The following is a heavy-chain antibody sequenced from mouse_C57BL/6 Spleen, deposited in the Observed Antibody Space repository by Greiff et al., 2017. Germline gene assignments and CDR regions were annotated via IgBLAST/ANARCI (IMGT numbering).Heavy chain of an antibody. Sequence: QVQLKESGAELARPGASVKLSCKASGYTFTSYGISWVKQRTGQGLEWIGDFYPSSGNTYYNDKFKGKATLTSDKYSSTAYMELHSLTSEDSAVYFCAREDGYTPHWYFDVWGTGTTVTVSS. CDR3: AREDGYTPHWYFDV. CDR1: GYTFTSYG. D-gene: IGHD2-3*01. V-gene: IGHV1-81*01. CDR2: FYPSSGNT. J-gene: IGHJ1*03.